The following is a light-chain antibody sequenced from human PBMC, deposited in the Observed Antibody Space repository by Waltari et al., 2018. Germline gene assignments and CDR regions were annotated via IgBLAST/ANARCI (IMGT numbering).Light chain of an antibody. V-gene: IGKV3-20*01. CDR1: QNVINIF. CDR2: GAS. CDR3: QQYGDSPRT. Sequence: EIVLTKYPGTLSLSPGVRATLSSRSSQNVINIFLAWYQQKRRQSPRLLIYGASTRSYDIPDMFSGSGSWADFTLTINSLQPEDFAVYYCQQYGDSPRTFGQGTRV. J-gene: IGKJ1*01.